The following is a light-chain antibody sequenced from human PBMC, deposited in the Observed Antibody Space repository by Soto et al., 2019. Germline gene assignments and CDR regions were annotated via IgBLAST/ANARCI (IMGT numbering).Light chain of an antibody. Sequence: EIVMTQSPGTLSVSPGERATLSCRASQSVSSNLAWYQQKPGQAPRLLIYGASTRATGIPARFSGSGSGTEFTLTISSLQSEDFAVYYCQQYNNWPHTFGQGTKLEIK. CDR3: QQYNNWPHT. CDR2: GAS. V-gene: IGKV3-15*01. CDR1: QSVSSN. J-gene: IGKJ2*01.